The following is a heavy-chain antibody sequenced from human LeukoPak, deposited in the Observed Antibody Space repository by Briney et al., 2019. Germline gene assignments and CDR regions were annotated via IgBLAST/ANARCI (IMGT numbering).Heavy chain of an antibody. D-gene: IGHD3-22*01. CDR3: AKDFIRRGGYYNDTFDY. Sequence: GGSLRLPCAASGFTFSKYAMSWVRQAPGKGLEWVSYLYRRGGSTYYAHHVKRRHSISRDNTKNMFYLQINNLSADGRAIYCCAKDFIRRGGYYNDTFDYWGGGTLVTVSS. CDR1: GFTFSKYA. CDR2: LYRRGGST. V-gene: IGHV3-23*01. J-gene: IGHJ4*02.